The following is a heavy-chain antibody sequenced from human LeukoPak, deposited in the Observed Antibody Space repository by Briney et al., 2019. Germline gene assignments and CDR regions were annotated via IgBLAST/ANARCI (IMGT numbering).Heavy chain of an antibody. CDR1: GFTFSDYY. V-gene: IGHV3-20*04. D-gene: IGHD3-22*01. CDR2: INWNGGST. J-gene: IGHJ3*02. Sequence: GGSLRLSCAASGFTFSDYYMSWVRQAPGKGLEWVSGINWNGGSTGYADSVKGRFTISSDNAKNSLYLKMNSLSAEDTALYYCARDLSRIVVVTFDAFDIWGQGTMVTVSS. CDR3: ARDLSRIVVVTFDAFDI.